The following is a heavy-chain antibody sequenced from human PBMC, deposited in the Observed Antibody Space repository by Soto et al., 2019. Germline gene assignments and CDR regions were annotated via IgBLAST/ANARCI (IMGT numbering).Heavy chain of an antibody. Sequence: QVQLVQSGAEVKKPGASVKVSCKASGYTFTNNAIHWVRQAPGQRLEWMGWINAANGNTKYSQKFQGRVTITRDTSASTRYMELSSLRSEDTAVYYCARDQGLCSGGSCWGYFDYWGQGTLVTVSS. CDR3: ARDQGLCSGGSCWGYFDY. CDR2: INAANGNT. D-gene: IGHD2-15*01. V-gene: IGHV1-3*01. CDR1: GYTFTNNA. J-gene: IGHJ4*02.